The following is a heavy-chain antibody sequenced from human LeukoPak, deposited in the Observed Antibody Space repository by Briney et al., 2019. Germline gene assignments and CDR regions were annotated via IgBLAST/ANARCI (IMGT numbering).Heavy chain of an antibody. J-gene: IGHJ4*02. D-gene: IGHD1-26*01. V-gene: IGHV3-23*01. Sequence: GGSLRLSCAASGFTFSSYAMSWVRQAPGKGLEWVSAISGSGGSTYYADSVKGRFTISRDNSKNTLYLQMNGLRAEDTAVYYCAKSPGGSYYVSPFDYWGQGTLVTVSS. CDR3: AKSPGGSYYVSPFDY. CDR2: ISGSGGST. CDR1: GFTFSSYA.